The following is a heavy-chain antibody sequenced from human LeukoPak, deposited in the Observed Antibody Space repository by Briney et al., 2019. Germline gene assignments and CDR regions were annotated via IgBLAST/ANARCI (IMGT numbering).Heavy chain of an antibody. J-gene: IGHJ5*02. CDR2: INHSGST. D-gene: IGHD2-2*01. CDR3: ARGRKARHHIVVVPPGNWFDP. CDR1: GGSFSGYY. Sequence: PSETLSLTCAVYGGSFSGYYWSWIRQPPGKGLEWIGEINHSGSTNYNPSLKSRVTISVDTSKNQFSLKLSSVTAAETAVYYCARGRKARHHIVVVPPGNWFDPWGQGNLVTVSS. V-gene: IGHV4-34*01.